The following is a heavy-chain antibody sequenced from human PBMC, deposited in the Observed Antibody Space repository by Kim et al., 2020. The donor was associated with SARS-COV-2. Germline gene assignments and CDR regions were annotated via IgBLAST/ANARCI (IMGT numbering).Heavy chain of an antibody. CDR1: EFIFSNYN. D-gene: IGHD3-22*01. J-gene: IGHJ2*01. Sequence: GGSLRLSCVVSEFIFSNYNMNWVRQAPGKGLEWVSSVSGGGSYTYYADSVRGRFTISRDNARNSLYLQMNSLRAEDTAVYYCARGEDNHDSTGPYYYFDLWGRGTVVTVSS. CDR3: ARGEDNHDSTGPYYYFDL. CDR2: VSGGGSYT. V-gene: IGHV3-21*06.